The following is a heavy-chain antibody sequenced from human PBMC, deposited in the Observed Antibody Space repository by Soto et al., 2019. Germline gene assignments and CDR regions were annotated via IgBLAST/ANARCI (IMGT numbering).Heavy chain of an antibody. CDR3: AKDKMGDSGSETGRDAFDI. CDR1: GFTSSSYA. V-gene: IGHV3-23*01. CDR2: ISGSGGST. Sequence: PGGSLRLSCAASGFTSSSYAMSWVRQAPGKGLEWVSAISGSGGSTYYADSVKGRFTISRDNSKNTLYLQMNSLRAEDTAVYYCAKDKMGDSGSETGRDAFDIWGQGTMVTVSS. D-gene: IGHD5-12*01. J-gene: IGHJ3*02.